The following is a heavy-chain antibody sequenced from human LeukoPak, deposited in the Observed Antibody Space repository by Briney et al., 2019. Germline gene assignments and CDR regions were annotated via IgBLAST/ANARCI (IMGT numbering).Heavy chain of an antibody. CDR1: GFTFSYHA. CDR2: IRGTAGDT. Sequence: GGTLRLSCAASGFTFSYHAMSWVREAPGKAVEWVSTIRGTAGDTFYADSVTGRFTISRDNSKNTLYLQMNSLRAEDTAVYYCARGGCTSWFDAWGQGTLLTVSS. D-gene: IGHD2-15*01. CDR3: ARGGCTSWFDA. V-gene: IGHV3-23*01. J-gene: IGHJ5*02.